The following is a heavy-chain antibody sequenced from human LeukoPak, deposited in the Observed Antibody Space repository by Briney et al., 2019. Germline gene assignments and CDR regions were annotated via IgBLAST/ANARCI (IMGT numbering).Heavy chain of an antibody. CDR1: GFTFSSYS. CDR2: ISSSSSYI. V-gene: IGHV3-21*01. J-gene: IGHJ4*02. Sequence: GGSLRLSCAASGFTFSSYSMNWVRQAPGKGLEWVSSISSSSSYIYYADSVKGRFTISGDNAKNSLYLQMNSLRAEDTAVYYCARDPSATTTPFDYWGQGTLVTVSS. CDR3: ARDPSATTTPFDY. D-gene: IGHD5-24*01.